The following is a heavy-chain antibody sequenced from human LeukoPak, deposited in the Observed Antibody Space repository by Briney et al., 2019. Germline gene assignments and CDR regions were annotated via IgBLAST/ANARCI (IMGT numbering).Heavy chain of an antibody. V-gene: IGHV3-30*02. J-gene: IGHJ4*02. CDR3: AKDDGRYYYDSSGLDY. Sequence: GGSLRLSCAASGFTFSSYGMSSVRQAPGKGLEWVAFIRYDGSNKYYADSVKGRFTISRDNSKNTLYLQMNSLRAEDTAVYYCAKDDGRYYYDSSGLDYWGQGTLVTVSS. CDR1: GFTFSSYG. CDR2: IRYDGSNK. D-gene: IGHD3-22*01.